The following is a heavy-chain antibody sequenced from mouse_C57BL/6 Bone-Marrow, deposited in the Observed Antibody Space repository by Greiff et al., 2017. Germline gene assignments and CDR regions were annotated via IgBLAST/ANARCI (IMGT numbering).Heavy chain of an antibody. Sequence: DVQLQESGPGLVKPSQSLSLTCSVTGYSITSGYYWNWIRQFPGNKLEWMGYISYDGSNNYNPSLKNRISITRDTSKNQFFLKLNSVTTEDTATYYCARGGSSSLSYWGQGTLVTVSA. D-gene: IGHD1-1*01. CDR3: ARGGSSSLSY. CDR1: GYSITSGYY. CDR2: ISYDGSN. J-gene: IGHJ3*01. V-gene: IGHV3-6*01.